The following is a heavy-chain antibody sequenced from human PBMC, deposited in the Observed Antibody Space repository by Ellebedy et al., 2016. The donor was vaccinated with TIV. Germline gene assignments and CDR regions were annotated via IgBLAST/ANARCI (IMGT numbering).Heavy chain of an antibody. CDR3: ARRLGYCSGGSCHFDY. CDR1: GYSFTSYW. CDR2: IYPGDSDT. Sequence: ASVKVSCKGSGYSFTSYWIGWVRQMPGKGLEWMGIIYPGDSDTRYSPSFQGQVTISADKSISTAYLQWSSLKASDTAMYYCARRLGYCSGGSCHFDYWGQGTLVTVSS. V-gene: IGHV5-51*01. J-gene: IGHJ4*02. D-gene: IGHD2-15*01.